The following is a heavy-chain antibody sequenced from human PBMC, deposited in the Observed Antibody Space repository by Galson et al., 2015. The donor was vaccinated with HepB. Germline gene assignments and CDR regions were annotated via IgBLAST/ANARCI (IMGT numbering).Heavy chain of an antibody. V-gene: IGHV1-69*13. CDR1: GGTFSSYA. D-gene: IGHD3-16*02. CDR2: IIPIFGIA. J-gene: IGHJ4*02. CDR3: ARERYDYVWGSYRQFDY. Sequence: SVKVSCKASGGTFSSYAISWVRQAPGQGLEWMGGIIPIFGIANYAQKFQGRVTITADESTSTAYMELSSLRSEDTAVYYCARERYDYVWGSYRQFDYWGQGTLVTVSS.